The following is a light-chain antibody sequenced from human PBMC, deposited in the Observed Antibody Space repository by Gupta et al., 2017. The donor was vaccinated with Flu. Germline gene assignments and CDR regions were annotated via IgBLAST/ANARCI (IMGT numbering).Light chain of an antibody. CDR2: GNK. Sequence: QSVLTQPPSVSVAPGQRVTISCTGSSSNIGAGYDVHWYQQLPGTAPNLLVYGNKNRPSGVPDRFSGSKSGTSASLAITGLQAEDEADYYCQSYDSSLSGSSVFGTGTKVTVL. CDR3: QSYDSSLSGSSV. J-gene: IGLJ1*01. V-gene: IGLV1-40*01. CDR1: SSNIGAGYD.